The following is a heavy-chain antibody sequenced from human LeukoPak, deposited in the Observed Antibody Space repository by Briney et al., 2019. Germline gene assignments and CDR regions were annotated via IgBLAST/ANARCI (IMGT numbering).Heavy chain of an antibody. CDR3: AKDKSSSSSGWYLSDY. D-gene: IGHD6-19*01. J-gene: IGHJ4*02. CDR1: GFTFITYA. Sequence: GGSLRLSCAASGFTFITYAMSWVRQAPGKGLEWVAGITGNGGNRYYADAVKGRFTISRDNSRSTVYLQMNSLRAEDTALYYCAKDKSSSSSGWYLSDYWGQGTLVTVSS. V-gene: IGHV3-23*01. CDR2: ITGNGGNR.